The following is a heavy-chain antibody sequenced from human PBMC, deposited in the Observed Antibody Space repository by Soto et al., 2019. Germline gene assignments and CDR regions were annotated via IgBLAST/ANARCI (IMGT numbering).Heavy chain of an antibody. CDR2: INPSGGST. D-gene: IGHD5-12*01. V-gene: IGHV1-46*01. Sequence: QVQLVQSGAEVKKPGGSVKVSCKASGYTFTSYYMHWVRQAPGQGLEWMGIINPSGGSTSYAQKFQGRVTMTRATSTSTVYMDLSSLRSEDMAVYYCAMTPYSGYDTSFDYWGQGTLVTVSS. CDR1: GYTFTSYY. CDR3: AMTPYSGYDTSFDY. J-gene: IGHJ4*02.